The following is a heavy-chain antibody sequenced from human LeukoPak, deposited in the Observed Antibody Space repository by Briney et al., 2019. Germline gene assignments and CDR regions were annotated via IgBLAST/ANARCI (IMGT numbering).Heavy chain of an antibody. D-gene: IGHD4-17*01. V-gene: IGHV4-59*08. J-gene: IGHJ6*02. CDR2: IYYSGST. CDR3: ARHVSGDYAWLDV. CDR1: GGSISSYY. Sequence: SETLSLTCLVSGGSISSYYWSWLRQSPGKGLEWIGYIYYSGSTNYNPSLRSRVTMSVDTSKSQFSLKLSSVTAADTAVYYCARHVSGDYAWLDVWGQGTTVTVFS.